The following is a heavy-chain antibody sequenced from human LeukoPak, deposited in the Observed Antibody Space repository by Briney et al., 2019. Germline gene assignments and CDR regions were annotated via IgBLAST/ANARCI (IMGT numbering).Heavy chain of an antibody. D-gene: IGHD1-26*01. Sequence: ASVKVSCKASGYTFTDYYMHWVRQAPGQGLEWMGWINPNTGGTNYAQKFQGRVTMTRDTSISTAYIELSRLRSDDTAVYYCARCEEVGAPIDYWGQGTLVTVSS. CDR2: INPNTGGT. V-gene: IGHV1-2*02. J-gene: IGHJ4*02. CDR3: ARCEEVGAPIDY. CDR1: GYTFTDYY.